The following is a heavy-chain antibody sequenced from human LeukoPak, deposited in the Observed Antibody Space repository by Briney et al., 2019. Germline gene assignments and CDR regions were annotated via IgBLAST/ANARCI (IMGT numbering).Heavy chain of an antibody. CDR3: ARDRNTKLRYFDWLPHYYYYCMDV. CDR2: ISAYNGNT. J-gene: IGHJ6*03. V-gene: IGHV1-18*01. Sequence: ATVSVSYTASGYTLTIYGISGVRQAPGQGGEGMGWISAYNGNTKYTQKPQGRVTITTDTPTSTAYMSLTSLRSHHTAVYYCARDRNTKLRYFDWLPHYYYYCMDVWGKGTPVTISS. D-gene: IGHD3-9*01. CDR1: GYTLTIYG.